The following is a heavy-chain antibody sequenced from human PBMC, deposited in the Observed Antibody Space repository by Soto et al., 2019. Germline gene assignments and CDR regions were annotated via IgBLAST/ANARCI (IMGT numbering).Heavy chain of an antibody. CDR2: TYYRSKWYN. Sequence: SQTLSLTCAISGDSVSSNSAAWNWIRQSPSRGLEWLGRTYYRSKWYNDYAVSVKSRITINPDTSKNQFSLQLNSVTPEDTAVYYCARADVVVPAATNYYYYYYMDVWGKGTTVTVSS. CDR1: GDSVSSNSAA. V-gene: IGHV6-1*01. D-gene: IGHD2-2*01. J-gene: IGHJ6*03. CDR3: ARADVVVPAATNYYYYYYMDV.